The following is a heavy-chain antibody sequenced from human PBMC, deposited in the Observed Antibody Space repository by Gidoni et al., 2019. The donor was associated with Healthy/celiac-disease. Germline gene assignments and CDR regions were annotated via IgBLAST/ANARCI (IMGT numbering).Heavy chain of an antibody. CDR2: IYSGGST. V-gene: IGHV3-53*04. CDR3: ARHCGGDCYDAFDI. CDR1: GFSFSSNY. Sequence: LVESGGGLVQSGGSLRLSCAASGFSFSSNYMSWVRQVPGKGLEWVSVIYSGGSTYYADSVEGRFTISRHNSKNTLYLQMNSLRAEDTAVYYCARHCGGDCYDAFDIWGQGTMVTVSS. J-gene: IGHJ3*02. D-gene: IGHD2-21*02.